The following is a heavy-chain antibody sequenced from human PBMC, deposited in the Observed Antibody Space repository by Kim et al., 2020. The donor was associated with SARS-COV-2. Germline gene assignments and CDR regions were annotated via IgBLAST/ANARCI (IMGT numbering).Heavy chain of an antibody. Sequence: TYYNPSLKSRVTISVDTSKNQFSLKLSSVTAADTAVYYCARDHYYDSGSYWGQGTLVTVSS. D-gene: IGHD3-22*01. V-gene: IGHV4-31*02. CDR3: ARDHYYDSGSY. CDR2: T. J-gene: IGHJ4*02.